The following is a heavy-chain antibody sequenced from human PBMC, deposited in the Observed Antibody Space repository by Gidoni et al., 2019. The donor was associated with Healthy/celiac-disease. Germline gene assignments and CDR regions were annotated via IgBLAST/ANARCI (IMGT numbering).Heavy chain of an antibody. V-gene: IGHV1-2*04. D-gene: IGHD3-22*01. CDR3: ARGPRYYDSSGYPNFDY. CDR1: GYTFTGYS. J-gene: IGHJ4*02. Sequence: QMQLVQAGAEVTKPGASVQISCKASGYTFTGYSMHWVRQAPGQGLEWMGWINPNSGGTNYAQKFQGWVTMTRDTSISTAYMELSRLRSDDKAVYYCARGPRYYDSSGYPNFDYWGQGTLVTVSS. CDR2: INPNSGGT.